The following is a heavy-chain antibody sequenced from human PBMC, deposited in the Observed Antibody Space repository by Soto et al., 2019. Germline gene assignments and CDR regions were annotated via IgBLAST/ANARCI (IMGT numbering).Heavy chain of an antibody. D-gene: IGHD3-22*01. CDR1: GGTFSSYS. V-gene: IGHV1-69*01. CDR2: IIPIFGTT. Sequence: QVQLVQSGAEVXKPGSSVKISCKASGGTFSSYSXSWVRXXPGQGVEWVGGIIPIFGTTNYAQKFQGRVTIIADESTNTAYMELSSLRSQDTAVXYCAKXRDRKYGMDVWGQGTTVTVSS. CDR3: AKXRDRKYGMDV. J-gene: IGHJ6*02.